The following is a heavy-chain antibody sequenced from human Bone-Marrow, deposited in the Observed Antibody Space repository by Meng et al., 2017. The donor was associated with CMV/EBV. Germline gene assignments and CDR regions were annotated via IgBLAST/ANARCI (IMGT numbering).Heavy chain of an antibody. CDR1: GGSFSGYY. Sequence: SETLSLTCAVYGGSFSGYYWSWIRQPPGKGLEWIGEINHSESTNYNPSLKSRVTISVDTSKNQFSLKLSSVTAADTAVYYCARVLISEFWSGYYYYYYGIEVWGQGTTVTVSS. J-gene: IGHJ6*02. CDR2: INHSEST. CDR3: ARVLISEFWSGYYYYYYGIEV. D-gene: IGHD3-3*01. V-gene: IGHV4-34*01.